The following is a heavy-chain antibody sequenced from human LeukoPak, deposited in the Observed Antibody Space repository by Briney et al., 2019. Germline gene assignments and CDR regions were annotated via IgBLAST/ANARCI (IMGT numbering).Heavy chain of an antibody. J-gene: IGHJ5*02. Sequence: SQTLCLTCTVSGGSISSDDYYWSWIRQPPGKGLEWIGFIYYSGTTYYKPFLKSGVTISMNTSKNPFSLRLSSVTGADTPVYYCARCPPPGWFDPWGQGTLVSVSS. V-gene: IGHV4-30-4*08. CDR1: GGSISSDDYY. CDR2: IYYSGTT. D-gene: IGHD5/OR15-5a*01. CDR3: ARCPPPGWFDP.